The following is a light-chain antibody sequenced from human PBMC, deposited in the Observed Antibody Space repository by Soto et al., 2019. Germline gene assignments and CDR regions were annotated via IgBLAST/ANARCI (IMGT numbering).Light chain of an antibody. J-gene: IGLJ3*02. V-gene: IGLV2-11*01. CDR3: CSYAGTYTWV. Sequence: QSALTQPRSVSESPGQSVIISCTGTSSDVGGYNYVSWYQQHPGKAPKLMIYDVSKRPSGVPNRFSGSKSGNTASLTISGLQAEDEADYYCCSYAGTYTWVFGGGTKLTVL. CDR2: DVS. CDR1: SSDVGGYNY.